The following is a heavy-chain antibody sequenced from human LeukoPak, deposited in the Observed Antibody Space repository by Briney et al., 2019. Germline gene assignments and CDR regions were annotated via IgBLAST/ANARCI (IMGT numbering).Heavy chain of an antibody. CDR2: IRYDGSNK. V-gene: IGHV3-30*02. CDR1: GSTFSSYG. J-gene: IGHJ5*02. Sequence: PGGSLRLSCAASGSTFSSYGMHWVRQAPGKGLEWVAFIRYDGSNKYYADSVKGRFTISRDNSKNTLYLQMNSLRAEDTAVYYCARGSTMVRLNWFDPWGQGTLVTVSS. CDR3: ARGSTMVRLNWFDP. D-gene: IGHD3-10*01.